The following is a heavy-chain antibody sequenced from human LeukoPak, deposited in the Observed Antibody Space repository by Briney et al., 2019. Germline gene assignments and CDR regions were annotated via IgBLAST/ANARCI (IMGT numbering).Heavy chain of an antibody. V-gene: IGHV3-33*01. J-gene: IGHJ4*02. D-gene: IGHD3-22*01. Sequence: QPGRSLRLSCAASGFTFSSYGMHWVRQAPGKGLEWVAVIWYDGSNKYYADSVKGRFTISRDNAKNTVYLQMNSLRVEDTALYYCARGDRRDSWGQGTVVTVSS. CDR3: ARGDRRDS. CDR2: IWYDGSNK. CDR1: GFTFSSYG.